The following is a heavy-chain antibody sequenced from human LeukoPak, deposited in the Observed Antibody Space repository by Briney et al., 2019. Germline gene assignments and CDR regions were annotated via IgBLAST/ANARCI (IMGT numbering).Heavy chain of an antibody. Sequence: TSETLSLTCAVYGGSFSGYYWSWIRQPPGKGLEWIGEINHSGSTNYNPSLKSRVTISVDTSKNQFSLKLSSVTAADTAVYYCARHDGSGWATLAYFDYWGQGTLVTVSS. CDR2: INHSGST. D-gene: IGHD6-19*01. CDR3: ARHDGSGWATLAYFDY. V-gene: IGHV4-34*01. CDR1: GGSFSGYY. J-gene: IGHJ4*02.